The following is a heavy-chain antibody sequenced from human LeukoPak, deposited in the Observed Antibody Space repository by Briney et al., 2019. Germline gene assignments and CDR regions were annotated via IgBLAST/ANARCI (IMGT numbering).Heavy chain of an antibody. CDR3: ASGGCSSTSCYRGNWFDP. Sequence: GASVKVSCKASGYTFTSYGISWVRQAPGQGLEWMGWISAYNGNTNYAQKLQGRVTMTTDTSTSTAYMELRSLRSDDTAVYYCASGGCSSTSCYRGNWFDPWGQGTLVAVSS. CDR2: ISAYNGNT. D-gene: IGHD2-2*01. CDR1: GYTFTSYG. V-gene: IGHV1-18*01. J-gene: IGHJ5*02.